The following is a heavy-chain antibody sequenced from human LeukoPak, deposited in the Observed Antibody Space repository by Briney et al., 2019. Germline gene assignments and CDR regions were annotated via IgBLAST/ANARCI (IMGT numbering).Heavy chain of an antibody. CDR2: ISAYNGNT. CDR3: ARGIKAWAITMIVVVITCYYYYGMDV. CDR1: GYTFTSYG. V-gene: IGHV1-8*02. J-gene: IGHJ6*02. D-gene: IGHD3-22*01. Sequence: ASVKVSCKASGYTFTSYGISWVRQAPGQGLEWMGWISAYNGNTGYAQKFQGRVTMTRNTSISTAYMELSSLRSEDTAVYYCARGIKAWAITMIVVVITCYYYYGMDVWGQGTTVTVSS.